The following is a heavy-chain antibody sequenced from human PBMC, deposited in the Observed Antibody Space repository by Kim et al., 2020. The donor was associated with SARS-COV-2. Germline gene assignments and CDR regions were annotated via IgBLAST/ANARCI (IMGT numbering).Heavy chain of an antibody. CDR3: ARSLQWLVLTSLGY. Sequence: SETLSLTCTVSGGSISSYYWSWIRQPPGKGLEWIGYIYYSGSTNYNPSLKSRVTISVDTSKNQFSLKLSSVTAADTAVYYCARSLQWLVLTSLGYWGQGTLVTVSS. CDR2: IYYSGST. CDR1: GGSISSYY. D-gene: IGHD6-19*01. J-gene: IGHJ4*02. V-gene: IGHV4-59*13.